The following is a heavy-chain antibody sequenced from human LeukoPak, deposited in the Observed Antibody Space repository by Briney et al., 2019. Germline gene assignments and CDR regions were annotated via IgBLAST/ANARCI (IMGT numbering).Heavy chain of an antibody. CDR1: GFAFSSYA. CDR3: AKTSRSSTSLYYLDY. J-gene: IGHJ4*02. V-gene: IGHV3-23*01. Sequence: GGSLRLSCAASGFAFSSYAMSWVRQAPGKGLEWVSGISNSGDVTYYADSVKGRFTISRDNSKNTVYLQMNSLRVEDTAVYCCAKTSRSSTSLYYLDYWGLGTLVTVSS. D-gene: IGHD2-2*01. CDR2: ISNSGDVT.